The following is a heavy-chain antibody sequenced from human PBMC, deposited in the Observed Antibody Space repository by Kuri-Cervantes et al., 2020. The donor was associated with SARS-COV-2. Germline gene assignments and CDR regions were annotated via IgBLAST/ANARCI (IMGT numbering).Heavy chain of an antibody. V-gene: IGHV3-20*04. J-gene: IGHJ3*02. D-gene: IGHD3-3*01. Sequence: GGSLRLSCAASGFTFDDYGMSWVRQAPGEGLEWVSGINWNGGSTGYADAVKGRFTISRDNAKNSLYLQMNSLRAEDTAVYYCARGLAIFGVRNAFDIWGQGTMVTVSS. CDR1: GFTFDDYG. CDR3: ARGLAIFGVRNAFDI. CDR2: INWNGGST.